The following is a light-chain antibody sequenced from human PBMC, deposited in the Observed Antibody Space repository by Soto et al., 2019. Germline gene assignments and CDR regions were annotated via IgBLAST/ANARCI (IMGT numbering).Light chain of an antibody. V-gene: IGLV2-14*03. J-gene: IGLJ2*01. Sequence: QSALTQPASVSGSPGQSITISCTGTSSEIGGYNYVSWYQQHPGKAPKLMIYDVSDRPSGVSNRFSGSKSGNTASLTISGLQAADEADYSCGSYASSNTVLFGGGTKLTVL. CDR3: GSYASSNTVL. CDR1: SSEIGGYNY. CDR2: DVS.